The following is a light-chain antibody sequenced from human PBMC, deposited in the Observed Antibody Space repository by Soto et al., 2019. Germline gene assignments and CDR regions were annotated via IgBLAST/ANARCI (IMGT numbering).Light chain of an antibody. CDR3: QQYNNWPLT. Sequence: EIVMTQSPATLSVSTGERATLSCRASQSVSSNLAWYQQKPGQAPRLLIYGASSRATGIPVRFSGSGSGTEFALTISSLQSEDFAVYYCQQYNNWPLTFGQGTRLE. CDR2: GAS. J-gene: IGKJ5*01. V-gene: IGKV3-15*01. CDR1: QSVSSN.